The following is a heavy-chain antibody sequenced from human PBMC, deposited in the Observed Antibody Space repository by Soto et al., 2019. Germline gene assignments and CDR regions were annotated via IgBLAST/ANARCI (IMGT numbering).Heavy chain of an antibody. Sequence: ASVKVSCKVSGYTLTELSMHWVRQAPGKGLEWMGGFDPEDGETIYAQKFQGRVTMTEDTSTDTAYMELSSLRCEDTAGYYCATEDCRSTSCYIPTAAKTHYYYYGMDVWGQGSTVTFS. CDR2: FDPEDGET. J-gene: IGHJ6*01. D-gene: IGHD2-2*02. V-gene: IGHV1-24*01. CDR3: ATEDCRSTSCYIPTAAKTHYYYYGMDV. CDR1: GYTLTELS.